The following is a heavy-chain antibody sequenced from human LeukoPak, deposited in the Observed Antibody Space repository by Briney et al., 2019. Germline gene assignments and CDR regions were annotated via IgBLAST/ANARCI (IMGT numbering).Heavy chain of an antibody. V-gene: IGHV4-59*12. J-gene: IGHJ6*03. CDR2: IYYSGST. Sequence: SETLSLTCTVSGGSISSYQWSWIRQPPGKGLEWIGNIYYSGSTYYNPSLKSRVTISVDTSKNQFSLRLSSLTAADTALYYCARDRKYYYHMDVWGKGTTVTVSS. D-gene: IGHD1-14*01. CDR3: ARDRKYYYHMDV. CDR1: GGSISSYQ.